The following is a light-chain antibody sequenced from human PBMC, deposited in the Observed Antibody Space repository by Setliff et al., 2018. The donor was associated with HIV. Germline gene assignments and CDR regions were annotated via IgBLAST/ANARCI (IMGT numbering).Light chain of an antibody. V-gene: IGLV2-14*03. CDR2: DVS. J-gene: IGLJ2*01. CDR1: SSDVGGYNY. Sequence: QSVLAQPASVSGSPGQSITISCTGTSSDVGGYNYVSWYQQHPGKAPKLMIYDVSKRPSGVSNRFSGSKSGNTASLTISGLQADDEADYYGTSYTSSSSVVFGGGTKVTVL. CDR3: TSYTSSSSVV.